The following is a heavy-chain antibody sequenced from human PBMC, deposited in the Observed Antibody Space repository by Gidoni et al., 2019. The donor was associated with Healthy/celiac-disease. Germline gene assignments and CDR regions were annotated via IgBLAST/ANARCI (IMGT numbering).Heavy chain of an antibody. CDR1: GGAISSGGYY. CDR2: IYYSGST. V-gene: IGHV4-31*03. Sequence: QVQLQESGPGLVKPSQPLSLTCTGSGGAISSGGYYWSWIRQHPGKGLEWIGYIYYSGSTYYNPSLKSRVTISVDTSKNQFSLKLSSVTAADTAVYYCARSAYLGWFDPWGQGTLVTVSS. D-gene: IGHD3-16*01. J-gene: IGHJ5*02. CDR3: ARSAYLGWFDP.